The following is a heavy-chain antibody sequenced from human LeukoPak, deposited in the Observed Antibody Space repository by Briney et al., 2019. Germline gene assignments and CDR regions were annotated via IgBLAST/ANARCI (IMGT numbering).Heavy chain of an antibody. CDR2: IYYSGST. J-gene: IGHJ6*04. Sequence: SETLSLTCTVSGGSISSCYWSWIRQPPGKGLEWIGYIYYSGSTNYNPSLKSRVTISVDTSKNQFSLKLSSVTAADTAVYYCARDGRGYCSGGSCYHYYGMDVWGKGTTVTVSS. CDR1: GGSISSCY. CDR3: ARDGRGYCSGGSCYHYYGMDV. V-gene: IGHV4-59*01. D-gene: IGHD2-15*01.